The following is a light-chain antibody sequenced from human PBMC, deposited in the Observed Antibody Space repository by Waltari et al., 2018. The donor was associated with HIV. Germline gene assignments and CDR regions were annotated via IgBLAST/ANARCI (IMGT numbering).Light chain of an antibody. V-gene: IGLV2-14*03. CDR1: SSDVGAYHY. Sequence: HSALTQPASVSGSPGQSIPISCTGTSSDVGAYHYVSWYQQPPGEAPTRLIDDVRHRPSGVSHRVSGSKSGNTATLTISSLQSEDVADYHCCAAAGGCCFVCCTGT. CDR2: DVR. CDR3: CAAAGGCCFV. J-gene: IGLJ1*01.